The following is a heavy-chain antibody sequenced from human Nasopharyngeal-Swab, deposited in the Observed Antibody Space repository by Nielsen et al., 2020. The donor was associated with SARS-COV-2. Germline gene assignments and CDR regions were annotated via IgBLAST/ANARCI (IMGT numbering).Heavy chain of an antibody. CDR3: ARDMRGAFDY. D-gene: IGHD2-2*01. V-gene: IGHV3-30*03. CDR2: ISYDGSNK. CDR1: GFTFSRYG. Sequence: GESLKISCAASGFTFSRYGMHWVRQAPGKGLEWVAVISYDGSNKYYADSVKGRFTISRDNSRSTLYLQMSSLRAEDTAVYYCARDMRGAFDYWGQGTLVTVSS. J-gene: IGHJ4*02.